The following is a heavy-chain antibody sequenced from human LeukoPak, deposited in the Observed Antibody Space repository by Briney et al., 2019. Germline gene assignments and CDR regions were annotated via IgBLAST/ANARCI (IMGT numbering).Heavy chain of an antibody. D-gene: IGHD3-16*01. CDR3: ARDSWGTTSDAFDI. Sequence: PGGSLRLSCAASGFTFDDYGMSWVRQAPGKGREGVSGINWNGGSKGYADSVKGPFTISRDNAKNSMYLQMNSLRAEDTALYYCARDSWGTTSDAFDIWGQGTMVTVSS. V-gene: IGHV3-20*04. CDR2: INWNGGSK. CDR1: GFTFDDYG. J-gene: IGHJ3*02.